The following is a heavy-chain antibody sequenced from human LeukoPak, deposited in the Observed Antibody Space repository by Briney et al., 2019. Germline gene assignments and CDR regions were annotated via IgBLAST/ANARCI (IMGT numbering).Heavy chain of an antibody. D-gene: IGHD6-13*01. Sequence: GRSLRLSCAASGFTFSDYYMSWIRQAPGKGLEWVSYISSSSSYTNYADSVKGRFTISRDNAKNSLYLQMNSLRAEDTAVYYCARGGIEDWFDPWGQGTLVTVSS. CDR1: GFTFSDYY. CDR2: ISSSSSYT. CDR3: ARGGIEDWFDP. V-gene: IGHV3-11*06. J-gene: IGHJ5*02.